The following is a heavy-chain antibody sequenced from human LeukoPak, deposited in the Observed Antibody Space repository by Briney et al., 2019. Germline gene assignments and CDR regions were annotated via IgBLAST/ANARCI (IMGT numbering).Heavy chain of an antibody. Sequence: GGSLRLSCAASGFTFSSYGMHWVRQAPGKGLEWVAVISYDGSNKYYADSVKGRFTISRDNSKNTLYLQMNSLRAEDTAVYYCARDSVSKEPGMFDPWGQGTLVTVSS. D-gene: IGHD2/OR15-2a*01. CDR3: ARDSVSKEPGMFDP. J-gene: IGHJ5*02. CDR1: GFTFSSYG. CDR2: ISYDGSNK. V-gene: IGHV3-30*03.